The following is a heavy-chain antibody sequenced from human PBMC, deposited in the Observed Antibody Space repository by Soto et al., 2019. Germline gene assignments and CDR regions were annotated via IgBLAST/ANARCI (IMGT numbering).Heavy chain of an antibody. D-gene: IGHD2-15*01. CDR3: ARESRYCSGGSCYFLPGIDY. J-gene: IGHJ4*02. CDR2: IIPIFGTA. V-gene: IGHV1-69*12. CDR1: GGTFSSYA. Sequence: QVQLVQSGAEVKKPGSSVKVSCKASGGTFSSYAISWVRQAPGQGLEWMGGIIPIFGTANYAQKFQGRVTNTADESTSKGYMELSRLRSEDTAVYYCARESRYCSGGSCYFLPGIDYWGQGTLVTVSS.